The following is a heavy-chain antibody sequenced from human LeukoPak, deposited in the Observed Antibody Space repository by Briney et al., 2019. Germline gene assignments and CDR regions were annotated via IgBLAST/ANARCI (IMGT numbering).Heavy chain of an antibody. CDR1: GFTFSSYG. J-gene: IGHJ4*02. Sequence: GGSLRLSCAASGFTFSSYGMHWVRQAPGKGLEWVAFIRYDGSNKYYAASVKGRFTISRDNSKSTLNLQMNSLRAEDTAVYYCAGGSRSAVAFDYWGQGTLVTVSS. CDR2: IRYDGSNK. CDR3: AGGSRSAVAFDY. D-gene: IGHD6-19*01. V-gene: IGHV3-30*02.